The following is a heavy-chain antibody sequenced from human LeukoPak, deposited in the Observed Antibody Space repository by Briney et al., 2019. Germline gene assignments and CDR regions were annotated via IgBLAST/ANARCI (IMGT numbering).Heavy chain of an antibody. J-gene: IGHJ4*02. Sequence: SETLSLTCAVYGGSFSGYYWSWIRQPPGKGLEWIGEINHSGSTNYNPSLTSRVTISVDTSKNHFSLKLSSVTAADTAVYYCARDGDYGDGNYWGQGTLVTVSS. CDR3: ARDGDYGDGNY. V-gene: IGHV4-34*01. CDR2: INHSGST. D-gene: IGHD4-17*01. CDR1: GGSFSGYY.